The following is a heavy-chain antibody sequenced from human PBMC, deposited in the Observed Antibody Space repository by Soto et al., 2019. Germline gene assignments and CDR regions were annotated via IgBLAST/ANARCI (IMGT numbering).Heavy chain of an antibody. CDR3: ASAIPGDWFDP. V-gene: IGHV4-31*03. CDR1: GGSISSGGYY. D-gene: IGHD1-1*01. Sequence: TLSLAFTVSGGSISSGGYYGSGIRQHPGKGLEWIGYIYYSGSTYYNPSLKSRVTISVDTSKNQFSLKLSSVTAADTAVYYCASAIPGDWFDPWGQGTLVTVSS. J-gene: IGHJ5*02. CDR2: IYYSGST.